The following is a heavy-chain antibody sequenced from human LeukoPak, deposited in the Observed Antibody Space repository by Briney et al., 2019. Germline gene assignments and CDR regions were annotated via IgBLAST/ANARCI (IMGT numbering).Heavy chain of an antibody. CDR1: GYSFSTYW. V-gene: IGHV5-51*01. D-gene: IGHD2-15*01. Sequence: GESLRISCQGSGYSFSTYWIGWVRQMPGKGLEWMGIIYPGDSDTRYSPSFQGQVTISADKSISTAYLQWSSLKASDTAMYYCARRNAYCSGGSCYSYYMDVWGKGTTVTVSS. CDR3: ARRNAYCSGGSCYSYYMDV. CDR2: IYPGDSDT. J-gene: IGHJ6*03.